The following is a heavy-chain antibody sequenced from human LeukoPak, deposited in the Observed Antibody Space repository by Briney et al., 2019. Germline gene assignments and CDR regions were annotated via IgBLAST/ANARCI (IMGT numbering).Heavy chain of an antibody. D-gene: IGHD6-19*01. Sequence: ASVKVSFTASGYTFTSYGISWVRQAPGQGLEWMGWISAYNGNTNYAQKFQGRVTMITDTSTGTVYMELRSLRSDDTAVYYCAREGSGNWFDPWGQGTLVTVSS. J-gene: IGHJ5*02. CDR1: GYTFTSYG. CDR2: ISAYNGNT. V-gene: IGHV1-18*01. CDR3: AREGSGNWFDP.